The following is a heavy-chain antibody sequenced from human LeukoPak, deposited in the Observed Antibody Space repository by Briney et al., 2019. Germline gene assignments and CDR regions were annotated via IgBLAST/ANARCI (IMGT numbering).Heavy chain of an antibody. V-gene: IGHV3-53*01. CDR1: GFTVSSNY. Sequence: GGSLRLSCAASGFTVSSNYMSWVRQAPGKGLEWVSVIYSGGSTYYADSVKGRFTISRDNSKNTLYLQMNSLRAEDTAVYYCARDLSYYYYYYYMDVWGKGTTVTVSS. CDR3: ARDLSYYYYYYYMDV. J-gene: IGHJ6*03. D-gene: IGHD2/OR15-2a*01. CDR2: IYSGGST.